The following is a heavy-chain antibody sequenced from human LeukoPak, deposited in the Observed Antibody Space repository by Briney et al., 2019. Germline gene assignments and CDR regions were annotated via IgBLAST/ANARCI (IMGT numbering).Heavy chain of an antibody. D-gene: IGHD6-13*01. CDR2: MNPRGGST. J-gene: IGHJ4*02. Sequence: ASVKVSCKASGCTFTRYYMHWVRQAPGQGLEWMGIMNPRGGSTSYAHKLQGRVTMTRDTSTSTVYMELSSLRADDTAWYYCARDRGPLIAAAGTDYFDYWAREPWSPSPQ. V-gene: IGHV1-46*04. CDR3: ARDRGPLIAAAGTDYFDY. CDR1: GCTFTRYY.